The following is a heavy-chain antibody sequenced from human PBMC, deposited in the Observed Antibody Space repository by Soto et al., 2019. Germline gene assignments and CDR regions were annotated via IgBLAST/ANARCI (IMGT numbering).Heavy chain of an antibody. CDR2: ISYDGSNK. CDR3: ARAPYSNYYDSSGYPFVFDY. Sequence: QVQLVESGGGVVQPGRSLRLSCAASGFTFSSYAMHWVRQAPGKGLEWVAVISYDGSNKYYADSVKGRFTISRDNSKKALYLQMNSLRAEDTAVYYCARAPYSNYYDSSGYPFVFDYWGQGTLVTVSS. V-gene: IGHV3-30-3*01. CDR1: GFTFSSYA. J-gene: IGHJ4*02. D-gene: IGHD3-22*01.